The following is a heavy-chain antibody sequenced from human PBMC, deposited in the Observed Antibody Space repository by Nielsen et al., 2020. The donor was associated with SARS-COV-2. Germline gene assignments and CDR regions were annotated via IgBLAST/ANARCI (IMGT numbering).Heavy chain of an antibody. V-gene: IGHV3-23*01. Sequence: GESLKISCAASGFTFSSYDMGWVRQAPGKGLEWVSAISGSGGSTYYADSVKGRFTISRDNSKNTLYLQMNSLRAEDTAVYYCAKDFVAVAGSPINWFDPRGQGTLVTVSS. CDR2: ISGSGGST. CDR3: AKDFVAVAGSPINWFDP. J-gene: IGHJ5*02. D-gene: IGHD6-19*01. CDR1: GFTFSSYD.